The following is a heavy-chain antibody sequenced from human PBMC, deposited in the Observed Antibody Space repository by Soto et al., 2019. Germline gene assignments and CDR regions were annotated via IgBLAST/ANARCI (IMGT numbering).Heavy chain of an antibody. D-gene: IGHD3-10*01. Sequence: SETLSLTCTVSGVSISSYYWSWIRQPPGKGLEWIGYIYYSGSTNYNPSLKSRVTISVDTSKNRFSLKLSSVTAADTAVYYCARCYGSGSYYYYYYYMGVWGKGTTVTVSS. CDR3: ARCYGSGSYYYYYYYMGV. J-gene: IGHJ6*03. CDR2: IYYSGST. CDR1: GVSISSYY. V-gene: IGHV4-59*01.